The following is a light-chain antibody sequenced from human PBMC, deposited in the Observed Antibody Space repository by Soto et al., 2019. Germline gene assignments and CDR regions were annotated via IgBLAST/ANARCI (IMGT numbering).Light chain of an antibody. CDR2: GAS. V-gene: IGKV3-20*01. Sequence: EIVLTQSPGTLSLSPGERATLSCRASQSVSSSFLAWYQQKPGQAPRLLIYGASSSATGIPDRFSGSGSGTDFRLTISRLEPEDFAVYYCQQYGSSPWTFGQGTKVEIK. J-gene: IGKJ1*01. CDR1: QSVSSSF. CDR3: QQYGSSPWT.